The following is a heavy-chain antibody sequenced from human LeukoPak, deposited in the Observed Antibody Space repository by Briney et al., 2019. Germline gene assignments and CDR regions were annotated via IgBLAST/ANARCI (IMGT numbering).Heavy chain of an antibody. V-gene: IGHV4-31*03. CDR1: GGSISSGGYY. Sequence: PSETLSLTCTVSGGSISSGGYYWSWIRQHPGKGLEWIGYIYYSGSTYYNPSLKSRVTISVDTSKNQFSLKLSSVTAADTAVYYCARVSEVWYCSGGSCYYFDYWGQGTLVTVSS. CDR3: ARVSEVWYCSGGSCYYFDY. CDR2: IYYSGST. D-gene: IGHD2-15*01. J-gene: IGHJ4*02.